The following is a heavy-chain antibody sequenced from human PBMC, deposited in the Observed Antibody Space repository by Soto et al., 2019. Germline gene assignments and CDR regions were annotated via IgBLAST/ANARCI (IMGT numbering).Heavy chain of an antibody. Sequence: QVQLQESGPGLVKPSQTLSLTCTVSGGSISSGDYYWSWIRQPPGKGLEWIWYIYYSGSTYYNPSLKSRVTISVFTSTKQFSLKLSSVTAADTAVYYCAREGGIVGATTVDYWGQGTLVTVSS. J-gene: IGHJ4*02. CDR3: AREGGIVGATTVDY. CDR2: IYYSGST. D-gene: IGHD1-26*01. CDR1: GGSISSGDYY. V-gene: IGHV4-30-4*01.